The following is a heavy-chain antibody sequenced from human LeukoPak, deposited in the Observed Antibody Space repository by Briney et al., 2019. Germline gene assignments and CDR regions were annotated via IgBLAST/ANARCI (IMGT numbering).Heavy chain of an antibody. CDR3: AIDYDDYNFDY. J-gene: IGHJ4*02. CDR2: ISSSSSTI. V-gene: IGHV3-48*01. CDR1: GFTFSSYS. Sequence: GGSLRLSCAASGFTFSSYSMNWVRQAPGKGLEWVSYISSSSSTIYYADSVKGRFTISRDNAKNSLYLQMNSLRAEDTAVYYCAIDYDDYNFDYWGQGTLVTVSS. D-gene: IGHD4-17*01.